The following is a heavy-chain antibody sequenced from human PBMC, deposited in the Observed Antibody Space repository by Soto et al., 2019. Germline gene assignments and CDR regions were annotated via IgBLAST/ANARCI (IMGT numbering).Heavy chain of an antibody. J-gene: IGHJ4*02. CDR1: GFAFATYA. Sequence: EVQLLESGGDLVQPGGSLRLSCAASGFAFATYAMTWVRQSPGKGLEWVSCITNSGDSTYFADSVKGRFTISRDDSKNTLYLQMSGLSAEDTAVYYCARGGPRDGYRDPDYWGPGTQVTVSS. CDR3: ARGGPRDGYRDPDY. CDR2: ITNSGDST. D-gene: IGHD5-18*01. V-gene: IGHV3-23*01.